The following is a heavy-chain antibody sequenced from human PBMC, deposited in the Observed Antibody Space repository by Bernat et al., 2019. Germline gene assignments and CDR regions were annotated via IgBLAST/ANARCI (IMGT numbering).Heavy chain of an antibody. Sequence: QVQESGPGLVKPSETLSLTCTVSGGSISSSSYYWGWIRQPPGKGLEWIGSIYYSGSTYYNPSLKSRVTISVDTSKNQFSLKLSSVTAADTAVYYCARHDTEKYGMDVWGQGTTVTVSS. V-gene: IGHV4-39*01. J-gene: IGHJ6*02. CDR1: GGSISSSSYY. CDR2: IYYSGST. CDR3: ARHDTEKYGMDV. D-gene: IGHD1-14*01.